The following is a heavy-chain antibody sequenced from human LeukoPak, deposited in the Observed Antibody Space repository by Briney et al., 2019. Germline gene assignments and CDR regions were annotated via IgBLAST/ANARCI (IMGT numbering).Heavy chain of an antibody. Sequence: PGGSLRLSCAASGFTFSSYAMHWVRQAPGKGLEWVAVISYDGSNKYYADSVKGRFTISRDNSKNTLYLQMNSLRAEDTAVYYCAKAQHQGYSSGWYGGNYYYGMDVWGQGTTVTVSS. CDR1: GFTFSSYA. V-gene: IGHV3-30-3*01. CDR3: AKAQHQGYSSGWYGGNYYYGMDV. D-gene: IGHD6-19*01. CDR2: ISYDGSNK. J-gene: IGHJ6*02.